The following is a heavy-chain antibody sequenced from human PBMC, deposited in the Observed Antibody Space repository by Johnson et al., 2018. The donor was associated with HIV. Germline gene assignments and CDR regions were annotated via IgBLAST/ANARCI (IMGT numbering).Heavy chain of an antibody. CDR2: ISWNSGSI. CDR1: GFTFDDYA. V-gene: IGHV3-9*01. Sequence: QLVESGGGLVQPGRSLRLSCAASGFTFDDYAMHWVRQAPGKGLEWVSGISWNSGSIGYADSVKGRFTISRDNAKNSLYLQMNSLRAEDTALYYCAKGHYSNYWRAGAFDIWGQGTMVTVSS. CDR3: AKGHYSNYWRAGAFDI. D-gene: IGHD4-11*01. J-gene: IGHJ3*02.